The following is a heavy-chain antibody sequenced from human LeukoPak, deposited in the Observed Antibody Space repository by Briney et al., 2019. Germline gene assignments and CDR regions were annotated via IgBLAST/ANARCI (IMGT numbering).Heavy chain of an antibody. D-gene: IGHD3-22*01. V-gene: IGHV4-4*07. J-gene: IGHJ4*02. Sequence: PSETLSLTCTVSGGSISSYSWSWIRQPAGKGLEWIGRIYASGSTSYNPSLRSRVTMSEDTSKNQLSLKLRSLTAADTAVYYCARSSGYYDPFFGYWGQGTLVTVSS. CDR3: ARSSGYYDPFFGY. CDR2: IYASGST. CDR1: GGSISSYS.